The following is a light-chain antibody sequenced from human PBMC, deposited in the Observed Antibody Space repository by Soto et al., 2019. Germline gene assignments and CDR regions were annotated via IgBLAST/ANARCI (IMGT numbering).Light chain of an antibody. CDR1: QGISGW. V-gene: IGKV1-5*01. J-gene: IGKJ4*01. Sequence: DIQRTQSPSSVSASVGDRVTMTCRASQGISGWLAWYQQKPGKAPKLLIYDASSLESGVPSRFSGSGSGTEFTLTISSLQPDDFATYYCQQYNVYSTFGGGTKVDIK. CDR2: DAS. CDR3: QQYNVYST.